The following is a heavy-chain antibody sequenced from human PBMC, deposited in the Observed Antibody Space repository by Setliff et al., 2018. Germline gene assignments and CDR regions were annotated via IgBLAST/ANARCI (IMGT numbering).Heavy chain of an antibody. CDR3: ARRPLYHYDFWSNWFDP. J-gene: IGHJ5*02. Sequence: PSETLSLTCAVYGGSFSGYYWSWIRQPPGKGLGWIGEINHSGSTNYNPSLKSRVTISVDTSKNQFSLKLTSVTAADTAVYYCARRPLYHYDFWSNWFDPWGQGTLVTVSS. D-gene: IGHD3-3*01. CDR2: INHSGST. V-gene: IGHV4-34*01. CDR1: GGSFSGYY.